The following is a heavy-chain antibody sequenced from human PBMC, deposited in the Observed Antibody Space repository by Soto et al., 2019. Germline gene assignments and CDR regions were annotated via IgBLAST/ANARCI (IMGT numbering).Heavy chain of an antibody. Sequence: TLSLTCTVSGGSISSYYWSWIRQPPGKGLEWIGYIYYSGSTNYNPSLKSRVTISVDTSKNQFSLKLSSVTAADTAVYYCARRYSSSSGWFDPWGQGTLVTVSS. V-gene: IGHV4-59*01. CDR3: ARRYSSSSGWFDP. D-gene: IGHD6-6*01. CDR1: GGSISSYY. CDR2: IYYSGST. J-gene: IGHJ5*02.